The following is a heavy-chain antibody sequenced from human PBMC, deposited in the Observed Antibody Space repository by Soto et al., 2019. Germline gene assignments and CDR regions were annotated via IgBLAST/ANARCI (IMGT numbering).Heavy chain of an antibody. CDR1: GYTFTSYG. J-gene: IGHJ6*02. Sequence: ASVKVSCKASGYTFTSYGISWVRQAPGQGLEWMGWISAYNGNTNYAQKLQGRVTMTTDTSTSTAYMELRSLRSDDTAVYYCARLRSFQLGPRHYDYDYGMDVWGQGTTVTVSS. CDR2: ISAYNGNT. CDR3: ARLRSFQLGPRHYDYDYGMDV. V-gene: IGHV1-18*01. D-gene: IGHD6-6*01.